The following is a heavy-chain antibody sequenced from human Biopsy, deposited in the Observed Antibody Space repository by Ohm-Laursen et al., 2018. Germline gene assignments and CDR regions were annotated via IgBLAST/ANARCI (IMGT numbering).Heavy chain of an antibody. Sequence: SDTLSLTCAVYGDSFNGYYWSWIRQTPGKGLEWIGEINNSGRTNYNPSLKSRVTISVDTSKNQFSLKKSSVTAADTAVYYCVRGVDYYDPYHYYALDDWGQGTTVTVSS. CDR3: VRGVDYYDPYHYYALDD. V-gene: IGHV4-34*01. CDR1: GDSFNGYY. J-gene: IGHJ6*02. CDR2: INNSGRT. D-gene: IGHD3-22*01.